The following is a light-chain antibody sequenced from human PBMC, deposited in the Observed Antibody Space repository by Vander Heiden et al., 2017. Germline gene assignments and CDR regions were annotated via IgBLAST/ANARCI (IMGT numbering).Light chain of an antibody. Sequence: QSVLTQPPSASGPPGHRVTISCSGSRLNIGSNPVNWYQQHPRTAPKLLISSDNQRPSGVPDRFSGSKSGTSASLAISGLQSEDEADYYCATWDDSLNGVVFGGRTKLTVL. CDR1: RLNIGSNP. V-gene: IGLV1-44*01. CDR3: ATWDDSLNGVV. J-gene: IGLJ2*01. CDR2: SDN.